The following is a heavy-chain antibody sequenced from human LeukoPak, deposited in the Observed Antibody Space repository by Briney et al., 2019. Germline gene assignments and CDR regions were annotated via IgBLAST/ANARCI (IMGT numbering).Heavy chain of an antibody. CDR2: ISGSGGST. V-gene: IGHV3-23*01. Sequence: GGSLRLSCAASGFTFSSYAMSWVRQAPGKGLEWVTAISGSGGSTYYADSVKGRFTISRDNSKNTLYLQMNSLRAEDTAVYYCANPEGYYYDSSGYHTPVVDYWGQGTLVTVSS. CDR3: ANPEGYYYDSSGYHTPVVDY. CDR1: GFTFSSYA. D-gene: IGHD3-22*01. J-gene: IGHJ4*02.